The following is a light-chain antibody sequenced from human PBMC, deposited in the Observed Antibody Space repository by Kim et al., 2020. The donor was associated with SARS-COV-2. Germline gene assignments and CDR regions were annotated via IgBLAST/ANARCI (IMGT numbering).Light chain of an antibody. J-gene: IGKJ4*01. Sequence: DIQMTQSPSTLSASVGDTVTITCRASQSITSGLAWYQQKPGKAPKLLIYKVSNLDSGVPSRFSGSGSGTQFTLTISSLQPDDFATYYCQQHNGYFGGGTKVDIK. CDR3: QQHNGY. CDR2: KVS. V-gene: IGKV1-5*01. CDR1: QSITSG.